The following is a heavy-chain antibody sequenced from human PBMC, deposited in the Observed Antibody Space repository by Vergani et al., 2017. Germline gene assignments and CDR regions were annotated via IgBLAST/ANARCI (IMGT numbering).Heavy chain of an antibody. CDR1: GYTFTDYF. CDR3: ARVGTSSNRDYFDY. D-gene: IGHD2-2*01. V-gene: IGHV1-2*02. CDR2: INPNSGGT. J-gene: IGHJ4*02. Sequence: QVQLVQSGAEVKKPGASVKVSCKASGYTFTDYFMHWVRQAPGQGLEWMGWINPNSGGTNYAQKFQSRVTMTRATSISTAYMELSNLRSDDTAVYYCARVGTSSNRDYFDYGGQGTLVTVSS.